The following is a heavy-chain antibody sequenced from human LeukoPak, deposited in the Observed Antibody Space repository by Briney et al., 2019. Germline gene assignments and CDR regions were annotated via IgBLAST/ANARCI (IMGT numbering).Heavy chain of an antibody. V-gene: IGHV1-69*06. CDR2: IIPIFGTA. CDR3: ASLSLRLGELSLNDY. Sequence: ASVKVSCKTSGYIFTTYGLTWVRQAPGQGLEWMGGIIPIFGTANYAQKFQGRVTITADKSTSTAYMELSSLRSEDTAVYYCASLSLRLGELSLNDYWGQGTLVTVSS. D-gene: IGHD3-16*02. J-gene: IGHJ4*02. CDR1: GYIFTTYG.